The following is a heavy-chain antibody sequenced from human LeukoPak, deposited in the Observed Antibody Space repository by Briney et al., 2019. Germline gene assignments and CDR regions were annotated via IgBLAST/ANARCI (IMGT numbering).Heavy chain of an antibody. J-gene: IGHJ5*02. D-gene: IGHD1-26*01. CDR1: GFTFSNYG. CDR3: AREGLNSDWFDP. CDR2: ISTSSSYI. V-gene: IGHV3-21*01. Sequence: GGSLRLSCAASGFTFSNYGMHWVRQAPGKGLEWLSYISTSSSYIYYADSVKGRFTVSRDNAMNSLFLQMNSLIAEDTAVYYCAREGLNSDWFDPWGQGTLVTVSS.